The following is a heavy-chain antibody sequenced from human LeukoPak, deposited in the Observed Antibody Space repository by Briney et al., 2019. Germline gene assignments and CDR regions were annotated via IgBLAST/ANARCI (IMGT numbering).Heavy chain of an antibody. CDR1: GCSISYDY. V-gene: IGHV4-59*01. Sequence: TASETLSLTRTVAGCSISYDYWSWIRQPPGEGLEWVGDIYYTGSTNYNPSLKSLVTISADTSKNQISLKRSSVTASDTAVYNCAKIDSSNWYRIDYWGHGTLVTVSS. CDR2: IYYTGST. D-gene: IGHD6-13*01. CDR3: AKIDSSNWYRIDY. J-gene: IGHJ4*01.